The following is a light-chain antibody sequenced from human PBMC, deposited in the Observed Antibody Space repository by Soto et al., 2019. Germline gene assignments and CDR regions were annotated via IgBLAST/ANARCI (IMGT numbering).Light chain of an antibody. Sequence: FMLTQPHSVSESPGKTVTISCTRSGGSIDSDYVQWYQQRPGRAPTTVIYEDDQRPSGVPDRFSGSSDSSSNSASLTISGLKTEDEAYYYCQSYDSSTYVFGTGTKLTVL. J-gene: IGLJ1*01. CDR2: EDD. V-gene: IGLV6-57*04. CDR3: QSYDSSTYV. CDR1: GGSIDSDY.